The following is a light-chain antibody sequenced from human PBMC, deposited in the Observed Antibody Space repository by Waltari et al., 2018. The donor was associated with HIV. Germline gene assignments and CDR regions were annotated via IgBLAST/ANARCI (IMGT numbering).Light chain of an antibody. CDR2: AAS. Sequence: DIQMPQSPSSLSPSVGAIITITCRANQSFSSYLNWYQQKPGKAPKLLIYAASSLQSGVPSRFSGSGSGIDFTLTISSLQPEDFATYYCQQSYSTLLTFGGGTKVEIK. J-gene: IGKJ4*01. V-gene: IGKV1-39*01. CDR3: QQSYSTLLT. CDR1: QSFSSY.